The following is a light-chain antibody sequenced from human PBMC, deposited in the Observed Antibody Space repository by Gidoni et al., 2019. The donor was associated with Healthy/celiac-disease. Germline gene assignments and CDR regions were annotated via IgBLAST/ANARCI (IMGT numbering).Light chain of an antibody. J-gene: IGKJ2*01. CDR1: QSVSSSY. Sequence: EIVLTQSTGTLSLSPGERATLSCRSSQSVSSSYLACYQLKPGQAPRLLIYGASSRATGIPDRFSGSWSGTDFTLTISRLEPEHFAVYYCQQYGSSPPRYTFGQGTKLEIK. V-gene: IGKV3-20*01. CDR3: QQYGSSPPRYT. CDR2: GAS.